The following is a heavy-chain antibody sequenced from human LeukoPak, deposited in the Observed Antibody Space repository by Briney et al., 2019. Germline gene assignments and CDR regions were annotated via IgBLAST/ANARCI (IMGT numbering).Heavy chain of an antibody. J-gene: IGHJ4*02. Sequence: GGSLRLSCAASGFTFRTYTMHWVRQAPGKGLEWVSCISSSRSYTYYADSVKGRFTMSRDNAKTSLYLQMSSLRAEDTAVYYCARADYGDYACDYWGQGTLVTVSS. CDR1: GFTFRTYT. V-gene: IGHV3-21*01. CDR3: ARADYGDYACDY. CDR2: ISSSRSYT. D-gene: IGHD4-17*01.